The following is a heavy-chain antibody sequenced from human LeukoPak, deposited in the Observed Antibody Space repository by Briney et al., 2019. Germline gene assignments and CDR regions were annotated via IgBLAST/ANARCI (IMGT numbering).Heavy chain of an antibody. J-gene: IGHJ4*02. V-gene: IGHV3-23*01. CDR3: ARRSGIAVAGAFDY. D-gene: IGHD6-19*01. CDR2: ISGSGGST. Sequence: GGSLRLSCAASGFTFSSYAMTWVRQAPGKGLEWVSAISGSGGSTYYADSVKGRFTISRDNSKNTLFLQMNSLRAEDTAVYYCARRSGIAVAGAFDYWGQGTLVTVSS. CDR1: GFTFSSYA.